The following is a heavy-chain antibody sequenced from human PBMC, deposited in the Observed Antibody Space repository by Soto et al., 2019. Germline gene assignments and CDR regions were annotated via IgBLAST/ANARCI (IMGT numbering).Heavy chain of an antibody. Sequence: SVKVSCKASGGTFSSYAISWVLQAPGEGLEWMGGIIPIFGTANYAQKFQGRVTITADESTSTAYMELSSLRSEDTALYYCARDGVGYYDILTGYYNWFDPWGQGTLVTVSS. J-gene: IGHJ5*02. D-gene: IGHD3-9*01. CDR2: IIPIFGTA. CDR3: ARDGVGYYDILTGYYNWFDP. CDR1: GGTFSSYA. V-gene: IGHV1-69*13.